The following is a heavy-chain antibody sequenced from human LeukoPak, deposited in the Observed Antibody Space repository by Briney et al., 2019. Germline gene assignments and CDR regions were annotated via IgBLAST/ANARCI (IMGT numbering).Heavy chain of an antibody. CDR2: ISWNSGSI. CDR1: GFTFDDYA. J-gene: IGHJ3*02. Sequence: GRSLRLSCAASGFTFDDYAIHWVRQAPGKGLEWVSGISWNSGSIGYAASVKGRFTISRDNAKNSLYLQMNSLRAEDTALYYCAKAARDAADAFDIWGQGTMVTVSS. V-gene: IGHV3-9*01. CDR3: AKAARDAADAFDI. D-gene: IGHD5-24*01.